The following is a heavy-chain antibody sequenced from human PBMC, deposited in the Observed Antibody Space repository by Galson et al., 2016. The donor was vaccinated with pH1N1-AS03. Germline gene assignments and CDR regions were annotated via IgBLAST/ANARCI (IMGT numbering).Heavy chain of an antibody. CDR3: ARDPRGPCTSSTCPTAYYFGMDV. D-gene: IGHD2-2*01. CDR1: GYIFTGFY. J-gene: IGHJ6*02. Sequence: SVKVSCKASGYIFTGFYVHWVRQAPGQGLEWMGWINPNNGVTNYAQKFQAWVTMTRDTSSSTAYTELSGLKSDDTAVYYCARDPRGPCTSSTCPTAYYFGMDVWGQGTTVIVSS. CDR2: INPNNGVT. V-gene: IGHV1-2*04.